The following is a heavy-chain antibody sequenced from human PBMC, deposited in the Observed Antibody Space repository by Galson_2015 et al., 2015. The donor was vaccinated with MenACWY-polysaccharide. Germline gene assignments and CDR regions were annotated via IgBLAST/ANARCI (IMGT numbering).Heavy chain of an antibody. Sequence: SVKVSCKASGYTFTSYYMHWVRQAPGQGLEWMGIINPSGGSTSYAQKFQGRVTMTRDTSTSTVYMELSSLRSEDTAVYYCARGAPNTRLYYYDSSGYDGSDAFDIWGQGTIVTVSS. J-gene: IGHJ3*02. CDR2: INPSGGST. D-gene: IGHD3-22*01. CDR1: GYTFTSYY. CDR3: ARGAPNTRLYYYDSSGYDGSDAFDI. V-gene: IGHV1-46*01.